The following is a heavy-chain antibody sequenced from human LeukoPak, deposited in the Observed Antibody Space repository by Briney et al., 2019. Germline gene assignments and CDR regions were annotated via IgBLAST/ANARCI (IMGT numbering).Heavy chain of an antibody. CDR3: AKLDSSGYLFQYYFDY. D-gene: IGHD3-22*01. CDR2: ISGSGGST. Sequence: GGSLRLSCAASGFIFDDYAMHWVRQAPGKGLEWVSAISGSGGSTYYADSVKGRFTISRDNSKNTLYLQMNSLRAEDTAVYYCAKLDSSGYLFQYYFDYWGQGTLVTVSS. CDR1: GFIFDDYA. V-gene: IGHV3-23*01. J-gene: IGHJ4*02.